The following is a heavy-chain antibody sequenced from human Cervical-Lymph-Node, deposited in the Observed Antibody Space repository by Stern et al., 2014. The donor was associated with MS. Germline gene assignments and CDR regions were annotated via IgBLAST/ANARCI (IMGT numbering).Heavy chain of an antibody. Sequence: VQLEESGGGVVQPGRSLRLSCVASGFTFNNYGMHWVRQVPRKGLERVAVIWVDGSKKFYADSVKGRLTIYRVEFNSSPYPQKNSLRAEDTGIYYCAGSIVAAEYFQHWGQGTLVTVSS. CDR1: GFTFNNYG. J-gene: IGHJ1*01. V-gene: IGHV3-33*01. CDR2: IWVDGSKK. D-gene: IGHD3-22*01. CDR3: AGSIVAAEYFQH.